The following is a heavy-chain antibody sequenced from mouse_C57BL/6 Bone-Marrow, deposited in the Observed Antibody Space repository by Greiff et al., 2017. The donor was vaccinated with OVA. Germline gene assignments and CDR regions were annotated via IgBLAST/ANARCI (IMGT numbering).Heavy chain of an antibody. CDR1: GYTFTSYW. CDR2: INPSSGYT. CDR3: ARWTSSPMDY. J-gene: IGHJ4*01. Sequence: VQLVESGAELVKPGASVKLSCKASGYTFTSYWMHWVKQRPGQGLEWIGNINPSSGYTKYNQKFKDKATLTVDKSSSTAYMQLSSLTYEDSAVYYCARWTSSPMDYWGQGTSVTVSS. V-gene: IGHV1-7*01. D-gene: IGHD1-2*01.